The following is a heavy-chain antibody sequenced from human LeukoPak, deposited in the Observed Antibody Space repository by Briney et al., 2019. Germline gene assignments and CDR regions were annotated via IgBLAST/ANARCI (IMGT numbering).Heavy chain of an antibody. CDR3: AKDLRDGYNYWNYFDY. D-gene: IGHD5-24*01. J-gene: IGHJ4*02. Sequence: HAGGSLRLSCAASGFTFSSYAMSWVRQAPGKGLEWVSAISGSGGSTYYADSVKGRFTISRDNSKNTLYLQMNSLRAEDTAVYYCAKDLRDGYNYWNYFDYWGQGTLVTVSS. CDR2: ISGSGGST. CDR1: GFTFSSYA. V-gene: IGHV3-23*01.